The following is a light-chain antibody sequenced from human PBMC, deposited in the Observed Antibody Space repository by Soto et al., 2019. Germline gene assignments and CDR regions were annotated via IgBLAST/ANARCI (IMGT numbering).Light chain of an antibody. J-gene: IGLJ3*02. CDR1: SSDVGGYNY. V-gene: IGLV2-8*01. CDR3: NSYINTTIPV. Sequence: QSVLTQPPSASGSPGQSVTISCIGTSSDVGGYNYVSWYQQHPGKAPKLIISEVSKRPSGVPDRFSGSKSGNTASLTVSGLQAEDEADYYCNSYINTTIPVFGGGTKVTVL. CDR2: EVS.